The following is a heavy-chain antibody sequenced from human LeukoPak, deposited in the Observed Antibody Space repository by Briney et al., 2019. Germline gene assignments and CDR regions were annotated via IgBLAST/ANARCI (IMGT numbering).Heavy chain of an antibody. D-gene: IGHD6-13*01. CDR1: GGSFSGYY. J-gene: IGHJ3*01. V-gene: IGHV4-34*01. CDR3: ARGRGSSPA. CDR2: INHSGST. Sequence: PSETLSLTCAVYGGSFSGYYWSWIRQPPGKGLEWIGEINHSGSTNYNPSLKSRVTISVDTSKNQFSLKLSSVTAADTAVYYCARGRGSSPAWGQGTMVTVSS.